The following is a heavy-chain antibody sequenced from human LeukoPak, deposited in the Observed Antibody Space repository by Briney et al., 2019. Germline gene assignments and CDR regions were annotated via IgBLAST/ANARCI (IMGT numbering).Heavy chain of an antibody. Sequence: SETLSLTCAVYGGSFSCYYWSWIRQPPGKGLERIGEINHSGSTNYNPSLKSRVTISVDTSKNQFSLKLSSVTAADTGVYYCARAKVVAATFYYSHGMDVWGQGTSVTVSS. CDR2: INHSGST. CDR1: GGSFSCYY. D-gene: IGHD2-15*01. J-gene: IGHJ6*02. CDR3: ARAKVVAATFYYSHGMDV. V-gene: IGHV4-34*01.